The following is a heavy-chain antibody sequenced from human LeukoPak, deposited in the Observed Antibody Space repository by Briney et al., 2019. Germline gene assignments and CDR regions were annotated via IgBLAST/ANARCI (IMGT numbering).Heavy chain of an antibody. D-gene: IGHD2-15*01. CDR1: GGSIRRFH. CDR2: ISNSGGS. CDR3: ARNVYCYHNGYFDL. J-gene: IGHJ2*01. Sequence: PSETLSLTCAVSGGSIRRFHWSWIRQPPGKGLEWIGYISNSGGSDYNPSLKSRVTISVDTSKNQFSLKVSSVTAADTAVYYCARNVYCYHNGYFDLWGRGTLVTVSS. V-gene: IGHV4-59*01.